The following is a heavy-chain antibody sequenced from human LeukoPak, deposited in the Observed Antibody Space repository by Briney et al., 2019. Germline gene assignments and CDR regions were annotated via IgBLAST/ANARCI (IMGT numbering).Heavy chain of an antibody. CDR2: ISYDGSSK. CDR3: AKELYNYGDYGAEGLDV. Sequence: PGRSLRLSCAVSGFTFGNYGMHWVRQAPGKGLEWVALISYDGSSKYYAGSVKGRFTISRDNSKITVYLQMNSLKAEDTAVYYCAKELYNYGDYGAEGLDVGGQGTTVTVS. D-gene: IGHD4-17*01. V-gene: IGHV3-30*18. CDR1: GFTFGNYG. J-gene: IGHJ6*02.